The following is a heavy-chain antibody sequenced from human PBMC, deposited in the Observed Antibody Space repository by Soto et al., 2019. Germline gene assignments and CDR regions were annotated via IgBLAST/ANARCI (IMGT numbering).Heavy chain of an antibody. CDR1: GGTFSGYA. V-gene: IGHV1-69*13. J-gene: IGHJ5*02. D-gene: IGHD1-1*01. Sequence: SVKVSCKASGGTFSGYAISWVRQAPGQGLEWMGGIIPIFGTANYAQKFQGRVTITADESTSTAYMELSSLRSEDTAVYYCAIDQSWHDLVWLFDPWGQGTLVTVSS. CDR2: IIPIFGTA. CDR3: AIDQSWHDLVWLFDP.